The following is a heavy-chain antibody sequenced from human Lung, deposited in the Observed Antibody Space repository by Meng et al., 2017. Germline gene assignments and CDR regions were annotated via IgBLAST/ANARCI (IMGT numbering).Heavy chain of an antibody. CDR2: IYSSGST. Sequence: QGWRRWPVRGRVKASETLSLTCTVSGGSINNYYWSWIRQPAGKGLEWIGRIYSSGSTDYNPSLRSRVTMSVDTSKNQFSLKLTSVTAADTAVYYCTRQFFDYVWGSYRPNWFDAWGQGTLVTVSS. D-gene: IGHD3-16*01. V-gene: IGHV4-4*07. CDR3: TRQFFDYVWGSYRPNWFDA. J-gene: IGHJ5*02. CDR1: GGSINNYY.